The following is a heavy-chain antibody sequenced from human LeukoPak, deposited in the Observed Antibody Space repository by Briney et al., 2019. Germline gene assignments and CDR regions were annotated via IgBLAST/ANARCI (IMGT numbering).Heavy chain of an antibody. CDR1: GYTFTSYG. CDR2: ISAYNGNT. CDR3: ARLLYGLGSYYPLDY. V-gene: IGHV1-18*01. Sequence: ASVKVSCKASGYTFTSYGISWVRQAPGQGLEWMGWISAYNGNTNYAQKLQGRVTMTTDTSTSTAYMELRSLRSDDTAVYYCARLLYGLGSYYPLDYWGQGTLVTVSS. J-gene: IGHJ4*02. D-gene: IGHD3-10*01.